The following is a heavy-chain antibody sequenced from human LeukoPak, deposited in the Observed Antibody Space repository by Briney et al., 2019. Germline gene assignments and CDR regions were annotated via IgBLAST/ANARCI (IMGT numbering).Heavy chain of an antibody. CDR1: GFTFSSYV. CDR3: AKTSRAYSNYDSSFDY. D-gene: IGHD5-12*01. Sequence: PGGSLRLSCAASGFTFSSYVMSWVRQAPGKGLEWVSAISWGGGTTYYADSVKGRFTISRDNSKNTLYLQTTSLRAEDTAVYYCAKTSRAYSNYDSSFDYWGQGTLVTVSS. J-gene: IGHJ4*02. V-gene: IGHV3-23*01. CDR2: ISWGGGTT.